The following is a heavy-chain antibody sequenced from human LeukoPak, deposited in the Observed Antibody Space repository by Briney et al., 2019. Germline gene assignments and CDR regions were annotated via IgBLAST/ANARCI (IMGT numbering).Heavy chain of an antibody. CDR2: ISGSGGST. CDR1: GFTFSSYA. D-gene: IGHD1-14*01. J-gene: IGHJ5*02. V-gene: IGHV3-23*01. Sequence: GASLRLSCAASGFTFSSYAMSWVRQAPGKGLEWVSAISGSGGSTYYADSVKGRFTISRDNSKNTLYLQMNSLRAEDRAVYYCAKRKAGGPHLCFDPWGQGDPVTVSS. CDR3: AKRKAGGPHLCFDP.